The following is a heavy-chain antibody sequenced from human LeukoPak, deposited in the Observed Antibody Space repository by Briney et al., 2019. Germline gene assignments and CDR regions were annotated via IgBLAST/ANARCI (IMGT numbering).Heavy chain of an antibody. D-gene: IGHD2-15*01. Sequence: SETLSLTCTVSGGSISSYYWNWIRQPPGKGLEWIGRIYTSGSTNYNPSLKSRVTISVDTSKNQFSLKLSSVTAADTAVYYCARDRRWWLGSKYYYYYMDVWGKGTTVTISS. J-gene: IGHJ6*03. CDR1: GGSISSYY. V-gene: IGHV4-4*08. CDR2: IYTSGST. CDR3: ARDRRWWLGSKYYYYYMDV.